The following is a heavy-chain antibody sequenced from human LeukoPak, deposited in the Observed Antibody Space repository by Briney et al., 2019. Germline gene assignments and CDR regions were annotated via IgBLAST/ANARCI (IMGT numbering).Heavy chain of an antibody. V-gene: IGHV1-69*06. CDR2: IIPIFGTA. Sequence: SVKVSCKASGGTFSSYAISWVRQAPGQGLEWMGGIIPIFGTANYAQKFQGRVTITADKSTSTAYMELSSLRSEDTAVYYCARAAFTYYYDSSGYPPAGRFDPWGQGTLVTVSS. CDR3: ARAAFTYYYDSSGYPPAGRFDP. D-gene: IGHD3-22*01. CDR1: GGTFSSYA. J-gene: IGHJ5*02.